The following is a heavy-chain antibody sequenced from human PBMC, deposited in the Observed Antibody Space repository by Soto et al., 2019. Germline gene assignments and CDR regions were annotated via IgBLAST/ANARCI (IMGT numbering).Heavy chain of an antibody. CDR3: ARAGYCSGISPSGDCHGEGAFDI. Sequence: ESGGGLVKPGGSLRLSCAASGFTFSDYYMSWIRQAPGKGLEWVSYISSSGSTIYYADSVKGRFTISRDNAKNSLYLQMNSLRAEDTAVYYCARAGYCSGISPSGDCHGEGAFDIWGQGTMVTVSS. V-gene: IGHV3-11*01. CDR1: GFTFSDYY. J-gene: IGHJ3*02. CDR2: ISSSGSTI. D-gene: IGHD2-15*01.